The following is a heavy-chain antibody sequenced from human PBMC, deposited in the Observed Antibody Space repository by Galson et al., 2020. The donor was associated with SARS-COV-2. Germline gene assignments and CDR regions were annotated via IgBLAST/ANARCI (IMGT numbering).Heavy chain of an antibody. V-gene: IGHV3-30*02. D-gene: IGHD1-26*01. Sequence: GGSLRLSCTASGFTFSNYDMHWVRQAPGKGLEWVAFIPYDGSHKYYTDSVKGRFTISRDNSKNTLYLQMNSLRVEDTGVYYCAKVGNSGSYSDYWGQGTLVTVSS. CDR3: AKVGNSGSYSDY. CDR1: GFTFSNYD. CDR2: IPYDGSHK. J-gene: IGHJ4*02.